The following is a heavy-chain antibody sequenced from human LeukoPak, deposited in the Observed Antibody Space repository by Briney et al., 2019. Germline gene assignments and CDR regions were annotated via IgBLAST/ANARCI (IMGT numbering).Heavy chain of an antibody. CDR3: ARERRELRGDAFDM. CDR1: GGSISSSSYY. V-gene: IGHV4-61*02. D-gene: IGHD1-7*01. Sequence: KLSETLSLTCTVSGGSISSSSYYWTWIRQPAGKGLEWIGRIYSSGNTNYNSSLKSRVTLSIDTSKNQFSLKLTSVTAADTAVYYCARERRELRGDAFDMWGQGTMVTVSS. CDR2: IYSSGNT. J-gene: IGHJ3*02.